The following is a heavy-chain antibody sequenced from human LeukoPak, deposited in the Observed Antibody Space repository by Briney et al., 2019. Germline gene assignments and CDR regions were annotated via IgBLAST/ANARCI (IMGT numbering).Heavy chain of an antibody. CDR1: GFSFSQYW. CDR2: INQDGSVK. Sequence: PGGSLRLSCTASGFSFSQYWMDWVRQAPGKGLEWEANINQDGSVKYYVDSVKGRFTISRDNTKNSLSLRMDSLRDDDTAVYYCSRSLEYLGRGTLVTVSS. V-gene: IGHV3-7*01. J-gene: IGHJ4*02. CDR3: SRSLEY.